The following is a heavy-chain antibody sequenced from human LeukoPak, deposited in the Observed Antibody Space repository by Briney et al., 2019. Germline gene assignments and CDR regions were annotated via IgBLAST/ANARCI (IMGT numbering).Heavy chain of an antibody. V-gene: IGHV3-48*03. CDR1: EFIFSNYD. J-gene: IGHJ4*02. D-gene: IGHD2-21*02. Sequence: GGSLRLSCAASEFIFSNYDMNWVRQAPGKGLEWLSYISSSGSTIYYADSVKGRFTISRDNAKNSLYLQMNSLRAEDTAVYYCARARGAFCGGDCYSESHYFDYWGQGTLVTVSS. CDR2: ISSSGSTI. CDR3: ARARGAFCGGDCYSESHYFDY.